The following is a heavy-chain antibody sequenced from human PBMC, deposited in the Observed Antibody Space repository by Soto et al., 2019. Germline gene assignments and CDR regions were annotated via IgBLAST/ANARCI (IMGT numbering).Heavy chain of an antibody. Sequence: VQLQESGPGLVQPSQTLSLTCNVSGGSISSGGYYWSWLRQLPGKGLEWIGNIYHSGDAYYNPYLKSRLIMSVDTSKKQFSLELRSLSAADTAVYYCARDMVNWNYEARTDYVDVWGKGITVTVAS. CDR2: IYHSGDA. D-gene: IGHD1-7*01. CDR3: ARDMVNWNYEARTDYVDV. CDR1: GGSISSGGYY. V-gene: IGHV4-31*03. J-gene: IGHJ6*03.